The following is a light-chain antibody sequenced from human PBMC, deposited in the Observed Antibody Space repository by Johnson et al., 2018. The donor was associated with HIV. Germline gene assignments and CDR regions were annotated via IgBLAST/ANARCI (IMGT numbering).Light chain of an antibody. CDR3: GTWDSSLSSYF. Sequence: QSVLTQPPSVPAAPGQKVTISCSGSSSTIGNDYVSWYQQLPGTAPKLLIYENNKQPSGIPDRFSGSKSGTSATLGITGRKTGDEADYYCGTWDSSLSSYFFRTGTKVTFL. J-gene: IGLJ1*01. CDR1: SSTIGNDY. V-gene: IGLV1-51*02. CDR2: ENN.